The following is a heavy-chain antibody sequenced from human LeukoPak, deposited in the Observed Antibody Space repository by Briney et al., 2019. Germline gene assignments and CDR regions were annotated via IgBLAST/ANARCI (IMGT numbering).Heavy chain of an antibody. V-gene: IGHV3-21*01. CDR1: GFTFSSYS. D-gene: IGHD6-19*01. CDR3: ARVPSSGWYLRSYFDY. CDR2: ISSSSSYI. J-gene: IGHJ4*02. Sequence: GGSLRLSCAASGFTFSSYSMNWVRQAPGKGLEWVSSISSSSSYIYYADPVKGRFTISRDNAKNSLYLQMNSLRAEDTAVYYCARVPSSGWYLRSYFDYWGQGTLVTVSS.